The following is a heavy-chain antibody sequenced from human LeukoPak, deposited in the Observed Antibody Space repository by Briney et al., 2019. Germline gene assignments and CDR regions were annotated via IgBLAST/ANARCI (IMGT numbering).Heavy chain of an antibody. Sequence: ASVKVSCKASGGTFSSYAISWVRQAPGQGLEWMGGIIPIFGTANYAQKFQGRVTITADESTSTAYMELSSLRSEDTAVYYCARDKEDSSSWYSYTPNWFDPWGQGTLVTVSS. CDR3: ARDKEDSSSWYSYTPNWFDP. CDR1: GGTFSSYA. D-gene: IGHD6-13*01. J-gene: IGHJ5*02. V-gene: IGHV1-69*13. CDR2: IIPIFGTA.